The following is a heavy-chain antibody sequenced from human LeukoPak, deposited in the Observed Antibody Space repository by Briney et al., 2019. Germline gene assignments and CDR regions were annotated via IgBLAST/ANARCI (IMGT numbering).Heavy chain of an antibody. D-gene: IGHD5-18*01. J-gene: IGHJ4*02. V-gene: IGHV1-2*02. CDR1: GYTFTGYY. Sequence: GASVKVSCKASGYTFTGYYMHWVRQAPGQGLEWMGWINPNSGGTNYAQKFQGRVTMTRDTSISTAYMELGRLRSDDTAVYYCARDSDTAMVSFDYWGQGTLVTVSS. CDR3: ARDSDTAMVSFDY. CDR2: INPNSGGT.